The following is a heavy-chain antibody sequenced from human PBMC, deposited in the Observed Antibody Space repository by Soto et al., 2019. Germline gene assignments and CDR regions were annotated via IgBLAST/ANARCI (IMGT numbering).Heavy chain of an antibody. CDR2: ISGSGGST. CDR1: GFTFSSYA. J-gene: IGHJ3*02. Sequence: GGSLRLSCAASGFTFSSYAMSWVRQAPGKGLEWVSAISGSGGSTYYADSVKGRFTISRDNSKNTLYLQMNSLRAEVTAVYYCAKDGSYCGGACSFDAFDIWGEGTMVTVSS. D-gene: IGHD2-21*02. V-gene: IGHV3-23*01. CDR3: AKDGSYCGGACSFDAFDI.